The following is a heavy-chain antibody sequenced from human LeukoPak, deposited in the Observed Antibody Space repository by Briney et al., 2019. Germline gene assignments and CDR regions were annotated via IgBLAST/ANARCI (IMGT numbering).Heavy chain of an antibody. CDR2: INPNSGGT. D-gene: IGHD2-2*01. J-gene: IGHJ4*02. CDR1: GYTFTGYY. Sequence: ASVTVSCKASGYTFTGYYMHWVRQAPGQGLEWMGWINPNSGGTNYAQKFQGRVTMTRDTSISTAYMELSSLRSDDSAVYYCAPTTGSTWMFYFDYWGQGTLVTVSS. CDR3: APTTGSTWMFYFDY. V-gene: IGHV1-2*02.